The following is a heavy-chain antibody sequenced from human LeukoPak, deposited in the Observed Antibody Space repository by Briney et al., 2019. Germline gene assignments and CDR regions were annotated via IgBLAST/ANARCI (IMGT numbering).Heavy chain of an antibody. CDR3: ARDFQEDYYDSSGYYTH. D-gene: IGHD3-22*01. CDR1: GGTFSSYA. V-gene: IGHV1-69*04. CDR2: IIPILGIA. Sequence: ASVKVSCTASGGTFSSYAISWVRQAPGQGLEWMGRIIPILGIANYAQKFQGRVTITADKSTSTAYMELSSLRSEDTAVYYCARDFQEDYYDSSGYYTHWGQGTLVTVSS. J-gene: IGHJ4*02.